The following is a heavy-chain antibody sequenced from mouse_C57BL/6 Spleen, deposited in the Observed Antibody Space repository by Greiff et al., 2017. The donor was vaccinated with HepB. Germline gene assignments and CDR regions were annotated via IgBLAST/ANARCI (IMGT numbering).Heavy chain of an antibody. V-gene: IGHV1-82*01. J-gene: IGHJ3*01. CDR2: IYPGDGDT. CDR3: ARSTMITGGFAY. CDR1: GYAFSSSW. Sequence: QVQLKQSGPELVKPGASVKISCKASGYAFSSSWMNWVKQRPGKGLEWIGRIYPGDGDTNYNGKFKGKATLTADKSSSTAYMQLSSLTSEDSAVYFCARSTMITGGFAYWGQGTLVTVSA. D-gene: IGHD2-4*01.